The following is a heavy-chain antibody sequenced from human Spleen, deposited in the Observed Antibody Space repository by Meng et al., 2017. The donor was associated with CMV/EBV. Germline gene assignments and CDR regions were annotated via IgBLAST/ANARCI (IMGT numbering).Heavy chain of an antibody. CDR3: ARVIVGANHYYFDY. CDR2: INHSGRT. J-gene: IGHJ4*02. Sequence: AVYGGSFSGYYWSGIRQPPGKGLEWIGEINHSGRTNYNPSLKSRVTISVDTSKNQFSLKLSSVTAADTAVYYCARVIVGANHYYFDYWGQGTLVTVSS. CDR1: GGSFSGYY. V-gene: IGHV4-34*01. D-gene: IGHD1-26*01.